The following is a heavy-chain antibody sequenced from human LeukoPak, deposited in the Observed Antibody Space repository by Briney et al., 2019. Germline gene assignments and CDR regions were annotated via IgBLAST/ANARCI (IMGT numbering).Heavy chain of an antibody. CDR2: IYYSGST. CDR3: ARSLRVTTYYFDY. D-gene: IGHD4-17*01. J-gene: IGHJ4*02. Sequence: PSETLSLTCTVSGGSVSSGGYCWSWIRQHPGKGLEWIGYIYYSGSTYYNPSLKSRVTISVDTSKNQFSLKLSSVTAADTAVYYCARSLRVTTYYFDYWGQGTLVTVSS. V-gene: IGHV4-31*03. CDR1: GGSVSSGGYC.